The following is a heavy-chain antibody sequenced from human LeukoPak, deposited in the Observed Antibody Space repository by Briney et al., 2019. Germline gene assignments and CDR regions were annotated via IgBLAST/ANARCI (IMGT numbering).Heavy chain of an antibody. J-gene: IGHJ4*02. Sequence: AGGSLRLSCAASGFTFSRSWMHWLRQVPGKGLVWVSEIYSDATTTAYADSVKGRFIISRDNAKNTLYLQMNSLRPEDTAVYYCACLYGGSTFFDYWGQGTLVTVSS. CDR2: IYSDATTT. CDR1: GFTFSRSW. D-gene: IGHD4-23*01. V-gene: IGHV3-74*01. CDR3: ACLYGGSTFFDY.